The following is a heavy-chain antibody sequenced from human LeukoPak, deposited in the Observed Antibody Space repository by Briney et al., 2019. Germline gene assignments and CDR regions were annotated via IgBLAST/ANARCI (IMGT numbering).Heavy chain of an antibody. V-gene: IGHV4-59*11. CDR2: IYYSGST. CDR1: GGSISSHY. Sequence: SETLSLTCTVSGGSISSHYWSWIRQPPGKGLEWIGYIYYSGSTNYNPSLKSRVTISVDTSKNQFSLKLSSVTAADTAVYYCARAPGSLNGGRRGPFDPWGQGTLVTVSP. D-gene: IGHD1-26*01. CDR3: ARAPGSLNGGRRGPFDP. J-gene: IGHJ5*02.